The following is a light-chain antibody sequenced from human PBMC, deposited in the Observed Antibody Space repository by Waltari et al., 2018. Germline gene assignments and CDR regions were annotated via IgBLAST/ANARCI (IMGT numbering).Light chain of an antibody. V-gene: IGKV3-11*01. CDR3: QQRSSWTPHT. CDR1: QSVGTY. CDR2: DAS. J-gene: IGKJ2*01. Sequence: DIVLTQSPATLSLSPGETATLSCRASQSVGTYLAWYQQKPGQAPRLLIYDASTRATGIPDRFRGSGSGTAFTLTISSLEPEDFAVYYCQQRSSWTPHTFGQGARLEIK.